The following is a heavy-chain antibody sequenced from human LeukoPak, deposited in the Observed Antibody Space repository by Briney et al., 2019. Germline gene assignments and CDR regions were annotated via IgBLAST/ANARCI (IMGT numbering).Heavy chain of an antibody. J-gene: IGHJ3*02. CDR1: GYTLTELS. V-gene: IGHV1-24*01. CDR3: AAYYCGGDCYFLDAFDI. D-gene: IGHD2-21*01. CDR2: FDPEDGET. Sequence: ASVKVSCKVSGYTLTELSMHWVRQAPGKGLEWMGGFDPEDGETIYAQKFQGRVTMTEDISTDTAYMELSSLRSEDTAVYYCAAYYCGGDCYFLDAFDIWGQGTMVTVSS.